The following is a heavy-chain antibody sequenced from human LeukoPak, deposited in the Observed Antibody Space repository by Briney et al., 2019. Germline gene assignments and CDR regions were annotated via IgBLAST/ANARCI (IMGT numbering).Heavy chain of an antibody. CDR3: ARAPRRDGYNYYFDY. CDR1: GFTFSSYG. CDR2: IWYDGSNK. V-gene: IGHV3-33*01. D-gene: IGHD5-24*01. J-gene: IGHJ4*02. Sequence: GRSLRLSCAASGFTFSSYGMHWVRQAPGKGLEWVAVIWYDGSNKYYADSVKGRFTISRDNSKNTLYLQMNSLRAEDTAVYYCARAPRRDGYNYYFDYWGQGTLVTVSS.